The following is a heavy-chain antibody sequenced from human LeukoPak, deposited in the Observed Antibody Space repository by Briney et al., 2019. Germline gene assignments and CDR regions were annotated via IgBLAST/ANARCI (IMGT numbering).Heavy chain of an antibody. CDR1: GGSISSGGYY. V-gene: IGHV4-31*03. D-gene: IGHD3-22*01. CDR2: IYYSGST. J-gene: IGHJ4*02. CDR3: SRVTYYYDSSGYFTASQEYYFDY. Sequence: PSQTLSLTCTVSGGSISSGGYYWSWIRQHPGKGLEWIGYIYYSGSTYYHPSLKSRVTISVDTSKNQFSLKLSSVTAADTAVYYCSRVTYYYDSSGYFTASQEYYFDYWGQGTLVTVSS.